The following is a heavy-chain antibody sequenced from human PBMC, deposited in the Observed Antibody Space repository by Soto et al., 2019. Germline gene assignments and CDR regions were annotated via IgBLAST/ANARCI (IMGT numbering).Heavy chain of an antibody. CDR3: ARVRSVAAAAPYGMDV. CDR2: LGTAGDT. V-gene: IGHV3-13*01. Sequence: EVQLVESGGGLVQPGGSLRLSCAPSGFTFSSYDMHWVRQSTEKGLEWVSALGTAGDTYYPGSVKGRFTISRENAKNSLYLQMNSLRAEDTAVYYCARVRSVAAAAPYGMDVWGQGTTVTVSS. J-gene: IGHJ6*02. D-gene: IGHD6-13*01. CDR1: GFTFSSYD.